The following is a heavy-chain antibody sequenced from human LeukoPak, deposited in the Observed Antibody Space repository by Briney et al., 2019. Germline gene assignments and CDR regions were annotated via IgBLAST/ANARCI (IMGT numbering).Heavy chain of an antibody. V-gene: IGHV3-33*01. CDR2: IWYDGSNK. CDR3: ARDNDAQQLEFDY. J-gene: IGHJ4*02. D-gene: IGHD6-13*01. CDR1: GFTFSSYG. Sequence: AGGSLRLSCAASGFTFSSYGMHWVRQAPGKGLEWVAVIWYDGSNKYYADSVKGRFTISRDNPKNTLYLQMNSLRAEDTAVYYCARDNDAQQLEFDYWGQGTLVTVSS.